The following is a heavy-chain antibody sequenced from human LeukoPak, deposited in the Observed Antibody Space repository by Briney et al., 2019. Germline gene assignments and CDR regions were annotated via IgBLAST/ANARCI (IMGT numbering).Heavy chain of an antibody. CDR2: INHSGST. J-gene: IGHJ5*02. V-gene: IGHV4-34*01. CDR1: GGSFSGYY. CDR3: AREPARDFWSGFGYNWFDP. Sequence: SETLSLTCAVYGGSFSGYYWSWIRQPPGKGLEWIGEINHSGSTNYNPSLKSRVTISVDTSKNQFSLKLSSVTAADTAVYYCAREPARDFWSGFGYNWFDPWGQETLVTVSS. D-gene: IGHD3-3*01.